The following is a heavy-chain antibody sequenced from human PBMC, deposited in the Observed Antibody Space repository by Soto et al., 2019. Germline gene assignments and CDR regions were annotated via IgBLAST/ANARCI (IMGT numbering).Heavy chain of an antibody. V-gene: IGHV4-34*01. CDR2: INHSGST. CDR3: ANRSTPNWFDP. J-gene: IGHJ5*02. D-gene: IGHD2-15*01. Sequence: PSETLSLTCAVYGESISGYYWGWIRQPPGKGLEWIGEINHSGSTNYNPSLKSRVTISVDTSKNQFSLKLSSVTAADTAVYYCANRSTPNWFDPWGQGTLVTVSS. CDR1: GESISGYY.